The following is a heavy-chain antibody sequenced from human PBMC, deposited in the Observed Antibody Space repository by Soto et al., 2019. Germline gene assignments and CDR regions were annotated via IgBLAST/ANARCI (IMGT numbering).Heavy chain of an antibody. J-gene: IGHJ4*02. CDR1: GFTFHTFW. CDR3: ARGGYSYGFDY. Sequence: EVQLVESGGGLVQPGGSLRLPCSASGFTFHTFWVHLVRQAPRKGLVWVSRINSDGSSTSYADSVKGRFTISRDNAKNTVYLQMNSLRAEDTAVYYCARGGYSYGFDYWGQATLVTVSS. V-gene: IGHV3-74*01. D-gene: IGHD5-18*01. CDR2: INSDGSST.